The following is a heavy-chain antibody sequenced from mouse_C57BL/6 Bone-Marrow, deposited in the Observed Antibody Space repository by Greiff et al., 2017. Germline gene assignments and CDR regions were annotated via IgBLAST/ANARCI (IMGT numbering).Heavy chain of an antibody. CDR3: ARGRTGSFAY. V-gene: IGHV5-17*01. CDR2: ISSGSSTI. Sequence: EVKLQESGGGLVKPGGSLKLSCAASGFTFSDYGMHWVRQAPEKGLEWVAYISSGSSTIYYADTVKGRFTISRDNAKNTLFLQMTSLRSEDTAMYYCARGRTGSFAYWGKGTMVTVSA. J-gene: IGHJ3*01. D-gene: IGHD4-1*01. CDR1: GFTFSDYG.